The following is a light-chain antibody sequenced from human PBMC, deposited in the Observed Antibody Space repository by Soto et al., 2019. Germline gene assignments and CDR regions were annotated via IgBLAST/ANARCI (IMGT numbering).Light chain of an antibody. CDR1: SSDVGGYNY. Sequence: QSALTQPASVSGSPGQSITISCTGTSSDVGGYNYVSWYQQHPGKAPKFMIYEVNNRPSGVSNRFSGSKSGNTASLTISGLQAEDEADYYCSSFTSTSTYVFGTGTKVTVL. V-gene: IGLV2-14*01. J-gene: IGLJ1*01. CDR2: EVN. CDR3: SSFTSTSTYV.